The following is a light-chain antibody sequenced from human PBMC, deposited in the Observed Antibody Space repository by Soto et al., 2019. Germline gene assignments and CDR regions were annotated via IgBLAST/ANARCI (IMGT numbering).Light chain of an antibody. Sequence: EIVMTQSPATLSVSPGESATLSCRASQSISSELAWYQQKPGQPPRLLIYGASTRATGVPARFTGSGSGSDLTLTISGLQSEDFAVYYCQKGHNWPLTSGQGTGWRS. J-gene: IGKJ2*01. CDR3: QKGHNWPLT. V-gene: IGKV3-15*01. CDR2: GAS. CDR1: QSISSE.